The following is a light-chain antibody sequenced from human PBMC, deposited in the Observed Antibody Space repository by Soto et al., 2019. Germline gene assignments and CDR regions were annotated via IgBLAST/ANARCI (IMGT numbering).Light chain of an antibody. J-gene: IGLJ1*01. V-gene: IGLV2-14*01. CDR3: GSYTSTYVRL. CDR1: SSDVGRYNY. CDR2: EVT. Sequence: QYVLTQPASVSGSPGQSITISCTGTSSDVGRYNYVSWYQQYPGRAPKLIIYEVTNRPSGVSDRFSGSKSGNVASLTISGLQAADEADYYCGSYTSTYVRLFGTGTKV.